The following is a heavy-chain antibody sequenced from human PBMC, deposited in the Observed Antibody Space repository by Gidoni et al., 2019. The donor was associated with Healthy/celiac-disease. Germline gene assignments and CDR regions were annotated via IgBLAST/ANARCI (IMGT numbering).Heavy chain of an antibody. V-gene: IGHV4-59*01. D-gene: IGHD3-10*01. J-gene: IGHJ6*02. Sequence: QVQLQESGPGLVKPSETLSLTCPVSGGPLSSYSWSWIRQPPGKGLEWIGYIYYSGSTNYNPSLKSRVTISVDTSKNQFSLKLSSVTAADTAVYYCARYREYYGSGSTYYYGMDVWGQGTTVTVSS. CDR2: IYYSGST. CDR1: GGPLSSYS. CDR3: ARYREYYGSGSTYYYGMDV.